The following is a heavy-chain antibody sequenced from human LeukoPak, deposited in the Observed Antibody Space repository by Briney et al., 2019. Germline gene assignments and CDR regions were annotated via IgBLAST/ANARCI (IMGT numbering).Heavy chain of an antibody. CDR1: GYTFTNNY. Sequence: ASVKVSCTASGYTFTNNYLHWVRQAPGQGLEWMGMICPRDGSTSYAQNFQGRVTVTRDTSTTTVHMELRGLRSEDTAVYYCARDQEGFDYWGQGTVVTVSS. V-gene: IGHV1-46*01. CDR2: ICPRDGST. CDR3: ARDQEGFDY. J-gene: IGHJ4*02.